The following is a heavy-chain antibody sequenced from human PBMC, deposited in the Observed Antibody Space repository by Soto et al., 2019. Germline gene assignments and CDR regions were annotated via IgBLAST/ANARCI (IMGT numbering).Heavy chain of an antibody. D-gene: IGHD3-10*01. V-gene: IGHV1-69*01. CDR3: AREQKMVRGVSGRLNWFDP. CDR1: GGTFSSYA. Sequence: QVQLVQSGAEVKKPGSSVKVSCKASGGTFSSYAISWVRQAPGQGLEWMGGIIPIFGTANYAQKFQGRVTITADESTSTAYLELSSLRSEDTAVYYCAREQKMVRGVSGRLNWFDPWCQGTLVTVSS. J-gene: IGHJ5*02. CDR2: IIPIFGTA.